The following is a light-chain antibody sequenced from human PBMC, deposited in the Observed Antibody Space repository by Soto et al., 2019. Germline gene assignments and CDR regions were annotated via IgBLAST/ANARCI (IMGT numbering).Light chain of an antibody. Sequence: VVSQTPLSRSVATVLPSSISLNARNILLHITRDTFLFGYLQKPGQSPQLLIYEVSTRVSGVTDRFSGSGSVSDFTLEVKRVDTDDVGIYDLRQSTQPAGSVGEGTRLEIK. CDR1: NILLHITRDTF. CDR3: RQSTQPAGS. J-gene: IGKJ5*01. V-gene: IGKV2D-29*02. CDR2: EVS.